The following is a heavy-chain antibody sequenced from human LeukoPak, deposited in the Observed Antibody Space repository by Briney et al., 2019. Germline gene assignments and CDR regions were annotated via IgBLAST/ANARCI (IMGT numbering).Heavy chain of an antibody. CDR1: GFTFSSYA. Sequence: SGGSLRLSCAASGFTFSSYAMSWVRQAPGKGLEWVSAISGSGGSTYYADSVKGRFTISRDNSKNTLYLQMNSLRAEDTAVYCCAKAGEGDPGVLWFRDLGGEDYFDYWGQGTLVTVSS. CDR3: AKAGEGDPGVLWFRDLGGEDYFDY. D-gene: IGHD3-10*01. J-gene: IGHJ4*02. CDR2: ISGSGGST. V-gene: IGHV3-23*01.